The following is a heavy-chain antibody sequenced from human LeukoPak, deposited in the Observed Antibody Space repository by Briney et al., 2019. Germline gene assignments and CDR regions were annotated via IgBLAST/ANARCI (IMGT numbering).Heavy chain of an antibody. CDR3: TKAAVVVAAISAFDI. J-gene: IGHJ3*02. Sequence: GGSLRLSCAASGFTFRTSGMNWVRQAPGKGLEWVSAISGSGGSTYYADSVKGRFTISRDNSKNTLYLQMNSLRAEDTAVYYCTKAAVVVAAISAFDIWGQGTMVTVSS. CDR1: GFTFRTSG. D-gene: IGHD2-15*01. V-gene: IGHV3-23*01. CDR2: ISGSGGST.